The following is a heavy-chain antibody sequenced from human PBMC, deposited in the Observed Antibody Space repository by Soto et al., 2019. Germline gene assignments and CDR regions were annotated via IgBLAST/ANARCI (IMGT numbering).Heavy chain of an antibody. V-gene: IGHV4-38-2*01. J-gene: IGHJ4*02. CDR2: IYHSGST. D-gene: IGHD3-22*01. CDR1: GYSISSGYY. CDR3: ARVYYDSRAYYYDYFDY. Sequence: PSETLSLTCAVSGYSISSGYYWGWIRQPPGKGLEWIGSIYHSGSTYYNPSLKSRVTISVDTSKNQFSLKLSSVTAADTAVYYCARVYYDSRAYYYDYFDYWGQGTLVTVSS.